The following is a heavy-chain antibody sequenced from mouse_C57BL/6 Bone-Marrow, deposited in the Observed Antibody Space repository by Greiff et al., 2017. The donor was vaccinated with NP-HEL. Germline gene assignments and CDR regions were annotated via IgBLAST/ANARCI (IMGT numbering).Heavy chain of an antibody. CDR1: GYSITSGYY. D-gene: IGHD1-1*01. J-gene: IGHJ4*01. CDR3: AHTVEDVMDY. V-gene: IGHV3-6*01. Sequence: EVQLQESGPGLVKPSQSLSLTCSVTGYSITSGYYWNWIRQFPGNKLEWMGYISYDGSNNYNPSLKNRISITRDTSKNQFFLKLNSVTTEDTATYYCAHTVEDVMDYWGQGTSVTVSS. CDR2: ISYDGSN.